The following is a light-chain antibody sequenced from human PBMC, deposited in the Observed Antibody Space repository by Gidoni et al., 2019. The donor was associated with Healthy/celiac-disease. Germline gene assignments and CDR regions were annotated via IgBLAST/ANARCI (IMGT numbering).Light chain of an antibody. J-gene: IGLJ1*01. CDR2: DVS. V-gene: IGLV2-14*03. CDR3: SSYASSSPLV. Sequence: QSALTQPASVSGSPGQSITISCTGTSSDGGGYNYVSWYQQHPGKAPKLMIYDVSNRPSGVYYRFSGSKYGNTSSLTISGIQAEDEADYYCSSYASSSPLVFGTGTKVTVL. CDR1: SSDGGGYNY.